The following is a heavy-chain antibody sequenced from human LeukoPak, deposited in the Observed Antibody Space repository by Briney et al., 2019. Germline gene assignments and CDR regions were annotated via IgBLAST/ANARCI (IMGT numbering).Heavy chain of an antibody. D-gene: IGHD6-19*01. J-gene: IGHJ4*02. V-gene: IGHV1-18*01. Sequence: ASVKVSCKASGYTFTSYGISWVRQAPGQGLEWMGWISAYNGNTNYAQKLQGRVTMTTETSTSTAYMELRSLRSDDTAVYYCARFSIAVAGTFFDYWGQGTLVTVSS. CDR2: ISAYNGNT. CDR3: ARFSIAVAGTFFDY. CDR1: GYTFTSYG.